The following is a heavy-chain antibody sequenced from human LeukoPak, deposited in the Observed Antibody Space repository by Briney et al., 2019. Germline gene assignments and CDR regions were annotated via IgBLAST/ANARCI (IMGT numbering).Heavy chain of an antibody. CDR3: SRETTSTSWY. V-gene: IGHV4-34*01. Sequence: SETLSLTCAVYVGSFSGYYWSWIRQPPGKGLEWIGSIYYSGSTFYSPSLKSRVTLSVDTSKNQFSLKLSSVTAADTAVYFCSRETTSTSWYWGQGTLVTVSS. J-gene: IGHJ4*02. CDR1: VGSFSGYY. D-gene: IGHD6-13*01. CDR2: IYYSGST.